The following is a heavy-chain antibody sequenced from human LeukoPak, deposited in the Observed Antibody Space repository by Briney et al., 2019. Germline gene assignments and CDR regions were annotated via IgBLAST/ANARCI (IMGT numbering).Heavy chain of an antibody. Sequence: PGGSLRLSCTASGFTFSSYGMHWVRQAPGKGLEWVAVIWFDGSNKYYADSVKGRLTISRDNSKSTLYLQMNSLRAEDTAVYYCAKAVAAMGHYYFGMDVWGQGTTVTVSS. CDR3: AKAVAAMGHYYFGMDV. V-gene: IGHV3-33*06. CDR1: GFTFSSYG. J-gene: IGHJ6*02. CDR2: IWFDGSNK. D-gene: IGHD2-2*01.